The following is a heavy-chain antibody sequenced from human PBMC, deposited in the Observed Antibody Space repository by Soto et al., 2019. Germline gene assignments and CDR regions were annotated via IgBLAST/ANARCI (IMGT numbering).Heavy chain of an antibody. CDR2: ISSSGSTI. J-gene: IGHJ4*02. Sequence: QVQLVESGGGLVKPGGSLRLSCAASGFTFSDYYMSWIRQDPGKGLEWVSYISSSGSTIYYADSVKGRFTISRDNAKNSLYLQMNSLRDEDTAVYYCARATYDDFDWLPDHWGQGTLVTVSS. V-gene: IGHV3-11*01. D-gene: IGHD3-9*01. CDR1: GFTFSDYY. CDR3: ARATYDDFDWLPDH.